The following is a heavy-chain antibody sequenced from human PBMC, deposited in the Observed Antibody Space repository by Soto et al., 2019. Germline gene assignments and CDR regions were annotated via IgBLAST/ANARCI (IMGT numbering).Heavy chain of an antibody. J-gene: IGHJ5*02. Sequence: SETLSLTCTVSGGSISSYYWSWIRQPPGKGLEWIGYIYYSGSTNYNPSLKRRVTISVDTSKNQFSLKLSSVTAADTAVYYCARSYGLMVYAIVFDPWGQGTLVTVSS. V-gene: IGHV4-59*01. CDR2: IYYSGST. D-gene: IGHD2-8*01. CDR3: ARSYGLMVYAIVFDP. CDR1: GGSISSYY.